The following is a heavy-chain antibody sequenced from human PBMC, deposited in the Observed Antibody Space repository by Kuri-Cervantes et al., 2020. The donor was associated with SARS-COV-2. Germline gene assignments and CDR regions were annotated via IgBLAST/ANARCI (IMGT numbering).Heavy chain of an antibody. CDR1: GFTFSDYS. CDR3: ARAVSGGNSHYDF. J-gene: IGHJ4*02. Sequence: GESLKISCAVSGFTFSDYSMHWVRRGPGRGLVWVSRIKSDGSSTSYADSVEGRFTISRDNAKNTLYLQMNSLRAEDTAVYYCARAVSGGNSHYDFWGQGALVTVSS. D-gene: IGHD4-23*01. CDR2: IKSDGSST. V-gene: IGHV3-74*01.